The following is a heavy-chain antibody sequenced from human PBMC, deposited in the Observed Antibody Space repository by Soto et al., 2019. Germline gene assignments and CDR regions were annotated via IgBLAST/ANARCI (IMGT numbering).Heavy chain of an antibody. CDR1: GYSISSGYY. D-gene: IGHD5-18*01. J-gene: IGHJ6*02. V-gene: IGHV4-38-2*01. Sequence: SETLSLTCAVSGYSISSGYYWGWIRQPPGKGLEWIGSIYHSGSTYYNPPLKSRVTISVDTSKNQFSLKLSSVTAAGTAVYYCARDGYGYGYYYYGMDVWGQGTTVTVSS. CDR2: IYHSGST. CDR3: ARDGYGYGYYYYGMDV.